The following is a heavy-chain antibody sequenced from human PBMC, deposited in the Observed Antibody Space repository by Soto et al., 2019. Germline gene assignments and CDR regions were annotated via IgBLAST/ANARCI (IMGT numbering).Heavy chain of an antibody. J-gene: IGHJ5*02. D-gene: IGHD2-2*01. CDR3: ATLTSYCSSTSCQNWFDP. CDR2: FDPEDGET. V-gene: IGHV1-24*01. CDR1: GYTKSEVS. Sequence: PVTGACKSPGYTKSEVSGRWVRQEKGKGLEWMGGFDPEDGETIYAQKFQGRVTMTEDTSTDTAYMELSSLRSEDTAVYYCATLTSYCSSTSCQNWFDPWGQGTLVTVSS.